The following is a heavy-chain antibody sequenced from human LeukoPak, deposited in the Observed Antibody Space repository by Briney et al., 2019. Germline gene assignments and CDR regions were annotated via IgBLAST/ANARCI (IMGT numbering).Heavy chain of an antibody. CDR1: GYSFTGYF. V-gene: IGHV1-2*02. J-gene: IGHJ3*01. D-gene: IGHD3-16*01. Sequence: GASVKVSFKASGYSFTGYFIHGVRQAPGQGLEWMGWINPNSGDTNYAQRLQGGVTMTRDTSISTAYLELSRLRSDDTALYYCARDPGEGGNAFDLWGQGTMVTISS. CDR2: INPNSGDT. CDR3: ARDPGEGGNAFDL.